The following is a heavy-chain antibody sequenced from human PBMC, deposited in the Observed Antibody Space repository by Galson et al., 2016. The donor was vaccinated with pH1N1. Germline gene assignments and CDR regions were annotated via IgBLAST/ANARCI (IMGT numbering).Heavy chain of an antibody. CDR1: GFTFSSYS. CDR2: INQDGSGK. J-gene: IGHJ4*02. D-gene: IGHD3-3*01. V-gene: IGHV3-7*01. CDR3: ARARASADYK. Sequence: SLRLSCAASGFTFSSYSMNWVRQAPGMGLEWVANINQDGSGKYYLDSVKGRFTISRDNARNSLYLQMTSLRDEDTAVYYCARARASADYKWGQGTLVTVSS.